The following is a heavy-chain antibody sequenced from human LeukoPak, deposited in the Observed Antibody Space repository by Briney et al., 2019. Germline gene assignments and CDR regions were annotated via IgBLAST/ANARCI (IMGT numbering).Heavy chain of an antibody. V-gene: IGHV1-69*01. CDR2: IIPIFGTA. Sequence: SVKVSCKASGGTFSSYAISWVRQAPGQGLEWMGGIIPIFGTANYAQKFQGRVTITADESTSTAYMELSSLRSEDTAVYYCARVGIRVTRIAAAGPTFWYFDLWGRGTLVTVSS. J-gene: IGHJ2*01. CDR3: ARVGIRVTRIAAAGPTFWYFDL. D-gene: IGHD6-13*01. CDR1: GGTFSSYA.